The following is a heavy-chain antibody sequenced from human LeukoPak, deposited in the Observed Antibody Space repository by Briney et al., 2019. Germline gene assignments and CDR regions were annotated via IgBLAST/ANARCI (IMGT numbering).Heavy chain of an antibody. Sequence: ASVKVSCKASGYTFTSYGISWVRQAPGQGLGWMGWINPNSGGTNYAQKFQGRVTMTRDTSISTAYMELSRLRSDDTAVYYCARDRGIAAGTRWFDPWGQGTLVTVSS. CDR2: INPNSGGT. CDR1: GYTFTSYG. V-gene: IGHV1-2*02. CDR3: ARDRGIAAGTRWFDP. J-gene: IGHJ5*02. D-gene: IGHD6-13*01.